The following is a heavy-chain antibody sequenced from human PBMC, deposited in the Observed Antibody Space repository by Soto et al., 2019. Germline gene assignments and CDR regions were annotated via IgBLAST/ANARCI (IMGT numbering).Heavy chain of an antibody. CDR1: GFTVSSNY. J-gene: IGHJ4*02. D-gene: IGHD5-12*01. CDR3: ARGYDTSGYDPRAHLDY. CDR2: IYSGGST. Sequence: PGGSLRLSCAASGFTVSSNYMSWVRQAPGKGLEWVSVIYSGGSTYYADSVKGRFTISRDNSKNTLYLQMNSLRAEDTAVYYCARGYDTSGYDPRAHLDYWGKGTLVTVSS. V-gene: IGHV3-53*01.